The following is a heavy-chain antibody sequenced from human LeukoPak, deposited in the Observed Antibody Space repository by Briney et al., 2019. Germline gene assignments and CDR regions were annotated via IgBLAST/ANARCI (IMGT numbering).Heavy chain of an antibody. CDR2: IYYSGST. V-gene: IGHV4-39*02. CDR3: AREDRGAGSGWYSYMDV. Sequence: SETLSLTCTVSGGSITSSSYYWGWIRQPPGKGLQWIGSIYYSGSTYYNPSLKSRVTISVDTSKNQFSLKLSSVTAADTAVYYCAREDRGAGSGWYSYMDVWGKGTTVTVSS. D-gene: IGHD6-19*01. CDR1: GGSITSSSYY. J-gene: IGHJ6*03.